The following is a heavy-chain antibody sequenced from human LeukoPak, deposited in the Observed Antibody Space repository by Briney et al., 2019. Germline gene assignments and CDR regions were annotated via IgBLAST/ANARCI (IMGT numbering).Heavy chain of an antibody. V-gene: IGHV3-23*01. J-gene: IGHJ1*01. CDR2: ISGSGDGT. CDR1: GFIFSSYA. D-gene: IGHD2-2*01. Sequence: GGPLRLSCVASGFIFSSYAMSWVRQAPGKGLEWVSAISGSGDGTYYADSVKGRFTISRDNSKNTLYLQMNSLRADDTAVYYCAYSYQGLQHRGQGTLVTVSS. CDR3: AYSYQGLQH.